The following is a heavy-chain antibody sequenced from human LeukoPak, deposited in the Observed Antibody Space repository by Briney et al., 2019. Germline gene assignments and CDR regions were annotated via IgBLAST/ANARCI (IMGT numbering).Heavy chain of an antibody. CDR2: IKEDGSET. J-gene: IGHJ4*02. CDR1: GFTCSRSW. V-gene: IGHV3-7*01. Sequence: PGGSLRLSCATSGFTCSRSWVDWVRQAPGKGLEWVANIKEDGSETHYVDFAKGRFTISRDNAKNSLFLQVDNLRVEDTAIYYCSRSLNFWGQGTLVTVSP. CDR3: SRSLNF.